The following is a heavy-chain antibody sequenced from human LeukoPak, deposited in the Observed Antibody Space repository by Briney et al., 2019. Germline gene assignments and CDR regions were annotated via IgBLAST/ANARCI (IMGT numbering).Heavy chain of an antibody. J-gene: IGHJ4*02. V-gene: IGHV3-7*01. Sequence: GGSLRLSCAASGFTFDDYAMHWVRQTPGKGLEWVANLKQDGSEKNYVDSVKGRFTISRDNAKNSLYLQMNSLRVEDTAVYYCARDQSIAAAGRGGLPCYWGQGTLVTVSS. CDR1: GFTFDDYA. CDR2: LKQDGSEK. D-gene: IGHD6-13*01. CDR3: ARDQSIAAAGRGGLPCY.